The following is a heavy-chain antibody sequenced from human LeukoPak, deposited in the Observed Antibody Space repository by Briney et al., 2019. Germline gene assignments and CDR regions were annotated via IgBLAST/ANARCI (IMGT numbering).Heavy chain of an antibody. D-gene: IGHD2-8*01. J-gene: IGHJ5*02. CDR1: GYSFTSYW. Sequence: GESLKISCKGSGYSFTSYWISWVRQMPGKGLEWMGRIDPSDSYTNYSPSFQGHVTISADKSISTAYLQWSSLKAPDTAMYYCARLGYCTNGVCRGWFDPWGQGTLVTVSS. V-gene: IGHV5-10-1*01. CDR3: ARLGYCTNGVCRGWFDP. CDR2: IDPSDSYT.